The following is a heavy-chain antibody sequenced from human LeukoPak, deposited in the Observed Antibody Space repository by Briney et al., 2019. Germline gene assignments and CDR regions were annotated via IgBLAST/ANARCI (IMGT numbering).Heavy chain of an antibody. Sequence: ASVKVSCKASGDTFTSNDINWVRQATGQGLEWMEGMNPNSGNTGYVQKFQGRVTMTRNTSISTAYMELSSLRSEDTAVYYCDLQPDYYYYYGMDVWGQGTTVAVSS. V-gene: IGHV1-8*01. J-gene: IGHJ6*02. CDR1: GDTFTSND. CDR2: MNPNSGNT. D-gene: IGHD5-18*01. CDR3: DLQPDYYYYYGMDV.